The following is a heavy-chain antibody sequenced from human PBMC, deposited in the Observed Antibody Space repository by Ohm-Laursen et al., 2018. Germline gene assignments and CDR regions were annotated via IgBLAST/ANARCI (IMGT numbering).Heavy chain of an antibody. CDR3: AREMLVGPADL. CDR2: VYYSGST. Sequence: SETLSLTCAVSGYSISSGYYWGWIRQPPGKRLEWIGNVYYSGSTNYNPSLKSRVTISEDMPKNEVSLRLTSVTPEDTAIYYCAREMLVGPADLWDQGILVTVSS. J-gene: IGHJ5*02. D-gene: IGHD1-26*01. V-gene: IGHV4-38-2*02. CDR1: GYSISSGYY.